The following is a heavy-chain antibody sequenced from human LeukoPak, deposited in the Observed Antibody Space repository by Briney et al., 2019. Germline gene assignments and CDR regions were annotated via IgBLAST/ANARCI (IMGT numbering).Heavy chain of an antibody. CDR3: ARDGVSFRYDFWSGYYPLDY. J-gene: IGHJ4*02. CDR1: GFTFSSYA. V-gene: IGHV3-7*01. CDR2: IKQDGSEK. Sequence: GGSLRLSCAASGFTFSSYAMSWVRQAPGKGLEWVANIKQDGSEKYYVDSVKGRFTISRDNAKNSLYLQMNSLRAEDTAVYYCARDGVSFRYDFWSGYYPLDYWGQGTLVTVSS. D-gene: IGHD3-3*01.